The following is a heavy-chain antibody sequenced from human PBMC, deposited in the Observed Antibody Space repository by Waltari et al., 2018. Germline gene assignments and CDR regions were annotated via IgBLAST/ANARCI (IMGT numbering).Heavy chain of an antibody. Sequence: QVQLVQSGAEVKKPGSSVKVSCKASGGTFSSYAISWVRQAPGQGLEWMGGSIPIFGTANYAQKFQGRVTITTDESTSTAYMELSSLRSEDTAVYYCARGHPYYDSSGYYLDYWGQGTLVTVSS. V-gene: IGHV1-69*05. CDR3: ARGHPYYDSSGYYLDY. D-gene: IGHD3-22*01. CDR2: SIPIFGTA. CDR1: GGTFSSYA. J-gene: IGHJ4*02.